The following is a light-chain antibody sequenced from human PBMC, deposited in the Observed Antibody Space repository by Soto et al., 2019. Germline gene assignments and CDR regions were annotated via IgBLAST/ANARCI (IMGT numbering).Light chain of an antibody. J-gene: IGKJ1*01. CDR2: SAS. CDR3: QQYDSSPRT. V-gene: IGKV3-20*01. Sequence: DIVLTQSPDTLSLSPGERATLSCRASQSVTSSYLAWYQQKPGQAPRLLIYSASSRATGIPDRFSGSGSGTDFTLTISRLDPEDFAVYYCQQYDSSPRTFGQGTKVEVK. CDR1: QSVTSSY.